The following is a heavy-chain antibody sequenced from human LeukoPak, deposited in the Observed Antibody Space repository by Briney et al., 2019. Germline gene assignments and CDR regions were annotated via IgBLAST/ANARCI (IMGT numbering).Heavy chain of an antibody. CDR2: IIPIFGTA. V-gene: IGHV1-69*05. Sequence: ASVKVSCKASGGTFSSYAISWVRQAPGQGLEWMGGIIPIFGTASYAQKFQGRVTMTRDMSTSTVHMELSSLRSEDTAVYYCARGGAHIVLMVYAENWFDPWGQGTLVTVSS. CDR3: ARGGAHIVLMVYAENWFDP. D-gene: IGHD2-8*01. J-gene: IGHJ5*02. CDR1: GGTFSSYA.